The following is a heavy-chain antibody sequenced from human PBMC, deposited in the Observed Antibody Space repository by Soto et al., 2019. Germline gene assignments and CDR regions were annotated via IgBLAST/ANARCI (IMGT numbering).Heavy chain of an antibody. CDR2: IDGSGGTT. J-gene: IGHJ5*02. D-gene: IGHD3-10*01. CDR1: GFPFSSTD. V-gene: IGHV3-23*01. Sequence: GGSLRLSCAASGFPFSSTDMTWVRLAPGKGLEWVSTIDGSGGTTYYADSVKGRFTISRDNSINTVFLQMNSLRADDTALYFCAKNSGWFNTWGQGALVTVSS. CDR3: AKNSGWFNT.